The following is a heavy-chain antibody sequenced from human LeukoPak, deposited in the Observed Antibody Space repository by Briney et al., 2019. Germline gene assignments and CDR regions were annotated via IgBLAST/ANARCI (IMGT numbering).Heavy chain of an antibody. CDR1: GYTFTSYY. D-gene: IGHD2-2*01. V-gene: IGHV1-46*01. Sequence: GASVKVSCKASGYTFTSYYMHWVRQAPGQGLEWMGIINPSGGSTSYAQKFQGRVTMTRDMSTSTVYMELSSLRSEDTAVYYCARVRCSTSCMREAFDIWGQGTMVTVSS. J-gene: IGHJ3*02. CDR2: INPSGGST. CDR3: ARVRCSTSCMREAFDI.